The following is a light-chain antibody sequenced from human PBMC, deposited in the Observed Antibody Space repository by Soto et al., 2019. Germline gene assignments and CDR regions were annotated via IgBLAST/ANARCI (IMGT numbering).Light chain of an antibody. CDR2: DAS. J-gene: IGKJ1*01. V-gene: IGKV1-5*01. CDR3: QQYNSYST. Sequence: DIQMTQSPSTLSASVGDSVTITCRASQSISTWLAWYQQKPGKAPKLLIYDASSLEGGVPSRFSGSGSGTEFTLTISGLQPDDFATYYCQQYNSYSTFGQGTKVDIK. CDR1: QSISTW.